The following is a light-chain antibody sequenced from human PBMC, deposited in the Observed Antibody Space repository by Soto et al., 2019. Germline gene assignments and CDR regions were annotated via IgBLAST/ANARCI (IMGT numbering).Light chain of an antibody. J-gene: IGKJ4*01. CDR1: QSVSSSY. CDR2: GAS. CDR3: QQYGSSQLT. V-gene: IGKV3-20*01. Sequence: EIVLTQSPGTLSLSPEERATLSCRASQSVSSSYLAWYQQKPGQAPRLLIYGASSRATGIPDRFSGSGSGTDFTLSISRPEPEDFAVYYCQQYGSSQLTFGGGTKVDIK.